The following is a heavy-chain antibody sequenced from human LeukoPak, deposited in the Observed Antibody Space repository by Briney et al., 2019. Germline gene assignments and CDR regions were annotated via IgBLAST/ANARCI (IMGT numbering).Heavy chain of an antibody. Sequence: GASVKVSCKASGGTFSSYAISWVRQAPGQGLEWMGGIIPIFGTANYAQKFQGRVTITTDESTGTAYMELSSLRSEDTAVYYCARAGHEGYYYYYMDVWGKGTTVTVSS. CDR2: IIPIFGTA. J-gene: IGHJ6*03. CDR3: ARAGHEGYYYYYMDV. CDR1: GGTFSSYA. V-gene: IGHV1-69*05.